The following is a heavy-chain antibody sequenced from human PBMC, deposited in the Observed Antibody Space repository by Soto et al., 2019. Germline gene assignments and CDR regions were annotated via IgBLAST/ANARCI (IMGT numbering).Heavy chain of an antibody. J-gene: IGHJ3*02. CDR3: ARVVSWSGYYDAFDI. Sequence: ASVKVSCKASGYTFTSYAMHWVRQAPGQRLEWMGWINAGNGNTKYSQKFQGRVTITRDTSASTAYMELSSLRSEDTAVYYCARVVSWSGYYDAFDIWGQGTMVTVSS. CDR1: GYTFTSYA. V-gene: IGHV1-3*01. D-gene: IGHD3-3*01. CDR2: INAGNGNT.